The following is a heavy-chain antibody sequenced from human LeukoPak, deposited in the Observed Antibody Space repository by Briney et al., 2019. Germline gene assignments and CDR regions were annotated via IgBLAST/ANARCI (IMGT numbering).Heavy chain of an antibody. CDR1: GGSISSGGYY. CDR2: IYYSGST. D-gene: IGHD2-15*01. Sequence: SQTLPLTCTVSGGSISSGGYYWSWIRQHPGKGLEWIGYIYYSGSTYYNPSLKSRVTISVDTSKNQFSLKLSSVAAADTAVYYCASQYCSGGSCYDWFDPWGQGTLVTVSS. V-gene: IGHV4-31*03. CDR3: ASQYCSGGSCYDWFDP. J-gene: IGHJ5*02.